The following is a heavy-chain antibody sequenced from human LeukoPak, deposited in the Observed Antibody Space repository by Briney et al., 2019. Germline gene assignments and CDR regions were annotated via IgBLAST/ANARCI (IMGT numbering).Heavy chain of an antibody. CDR1: GGSFSDYC. CDR3: ASDTVAGTG. Sequence: PSDTLSLPCAVFGGSFSDYCWRWLRQPPGKGLDWIGGNNHSGITNYNPSLKSRVTISEGKSKNQFSLMLSSVTAADTSVYYCASDTVAGTGWGQGNLVTVSS. J-gene: IGHJ4*02. CDR2: NNHSGIT. D-gene: IGHD6-19*01. V-gene: IGHV4-34*01.